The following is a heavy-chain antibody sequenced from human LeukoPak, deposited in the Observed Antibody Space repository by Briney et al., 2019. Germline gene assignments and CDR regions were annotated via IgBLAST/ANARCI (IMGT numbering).Heavy chain of an antibody. CDR1: GYTFTGYY. Sequence: ASVKVSCKASGYTFTGYYMHWVRQAPGQGLEWMGWISPNSGGTNYAQKFQGRVTMTRDTSISTAYMELSRLRSDDTAVYYCARVHEYYYDSSGYSLDAFDIWGQGTMVTVSS. V-gene: IGHV1-2*02. CDR3: ARVHEYYYDSSGYSLDAFDI. D-gene: IGHD3-22*01. J-gene: IGHJ3*02. CDR2: ISPNSGGT.